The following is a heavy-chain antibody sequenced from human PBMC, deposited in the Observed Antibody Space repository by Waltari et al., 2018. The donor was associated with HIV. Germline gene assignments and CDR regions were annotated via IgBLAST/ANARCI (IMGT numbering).Heavy chain of an antibody. Sequence: FTISRDNSKNTLYLQMNSLRAEDTAVYYCAKGDILTGYYEDAFDIWGQGTMVTVSS. V-gene: IGHV3-23*01. J-gene: IGHJ3*02. CDR3: AKGDILTGYYEDAFDI. D-gene: IGHD3-9*01.